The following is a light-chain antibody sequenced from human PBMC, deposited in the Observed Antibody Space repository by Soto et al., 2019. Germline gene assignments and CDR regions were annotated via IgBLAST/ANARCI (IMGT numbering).Light chain of an antibody. CDR2: DVS. Sequence: QSALTQPRSVSGSPGQSVTISCTGTSSGVGGYNYVSWYQQHPGKAPKLMIYDVSKRPSGLPDRFSGSKCGHTASLTISGLQAEDEADYYCCSSAVSYTSVFGGVTKVSVL. V-gene: IGLV2-11*01. J-gene: IGLJ3*02. CDR3: CSSAVSYTSV. CDR1: SSGVGGYNY.